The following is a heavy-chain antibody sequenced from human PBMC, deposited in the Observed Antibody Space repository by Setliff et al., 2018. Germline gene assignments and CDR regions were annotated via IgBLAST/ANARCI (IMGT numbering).Heavy chain of an antibody. CDR2: INSDGSST. CDR1: GFSFSSYW. D-gene: IGHD7-27*01. V-gene: IGHV3-74*01. Sequence: PGGSLRLSCAASGFSFSSYWMHWVRQGPGKGLVWVSRINSDGSSTSYADSVKGRFTISRDNAKNTLYLQMNSLRAEDTAVYYCARARGNWGPVDYWGQGTLVTVSS. J-gene: IGHJ4*02. CDR3: ARARGNWGPVDY.